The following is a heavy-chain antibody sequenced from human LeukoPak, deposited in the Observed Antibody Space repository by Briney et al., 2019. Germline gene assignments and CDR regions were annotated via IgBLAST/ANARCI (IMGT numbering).Heavy chain of an antibody. CDR1: GFTFSSYA. J-gene: IGHJ4*02. CDR2: ISGSGGST. Sequence: GGSLRLSCAASGFTFSSYAMSWVRQAPGKGLEWVSAISGSGGSTYYADSVKGRFTISRDNSKNTLYLQMNSLRAKDTAVYYCAKEIGEVLWFGELLFPAIDYWGQGTLVTVSS. D-gene: IGHD3-10*01. V-gene: IGHV3-23*01. CDR3: AKEIGEVLWFGELLFPAIDY.